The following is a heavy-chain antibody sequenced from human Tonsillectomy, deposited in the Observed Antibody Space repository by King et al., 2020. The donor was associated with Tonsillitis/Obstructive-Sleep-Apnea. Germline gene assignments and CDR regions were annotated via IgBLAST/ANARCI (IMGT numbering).Heavy chain of an antibody. CDR3: ARHAPDMDNYYYYMDV. D-gene: IGHD3-9*01. CDR1: GGSISSSRYY. Sequence: QLQESGPGLVKPSETLSLSCIVSGGSISSSRYYWGWIRQPTGKGLEWIGTIYYNGDTYYQPSLKSRVTVSIDTSENQFSLKLTSVTAADTAVYYCARHAPDMDNYYYYMDVWGKGTTVTVSS. J-gene: IGHJ6*03. CDR2: IYYNGDT. V-gene: IGHV4-39*01.